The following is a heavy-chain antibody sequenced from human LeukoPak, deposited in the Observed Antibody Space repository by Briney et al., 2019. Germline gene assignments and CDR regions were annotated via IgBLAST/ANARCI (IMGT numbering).Heavy chain of an antibody. CDR2: IKQDGSEK. J-gene: IGHJ4*02. D-gene: IGHD6-13*01. Sequence: AGGSLRLSSAASGFTLSSDWMSWVRQAPGKGLERMANIKQDGSEKYYVDSVKGRFTISRDNAKNSLYLQMNSLRAEDTAVYYCALWGSAAAPFDYWGQGTLVTVSS. CDR1: GFTLSSDW. V-gene: IGHV3-7*01. CDR3: ALWGSAAAPFDY.